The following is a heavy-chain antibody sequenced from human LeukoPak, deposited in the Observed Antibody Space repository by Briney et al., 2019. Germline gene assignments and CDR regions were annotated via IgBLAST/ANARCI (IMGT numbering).Heavy chain of an antibody. D-gene: IGHD3-10*01. V-gene: IGHV3-48*03. CDR2: IRGSGSTI. J-gene: IGHJ3*02. CDR1: GFTFSSCE. Sequence: PGGSQRLSCTASGFTFSSCEMNWVRQAPGKGLEWISYIRGSGSTIYYADSVKGRFTISRDNAKSSLYLQLNSLRAEDTAVYYCASYIRAPFDIWGQGTMVTVSS. CDR3: ASYIRAPFDI.